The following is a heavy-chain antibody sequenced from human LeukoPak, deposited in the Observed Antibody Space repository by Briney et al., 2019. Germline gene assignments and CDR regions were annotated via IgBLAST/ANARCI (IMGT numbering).Heavy chain of an antibody. CDR1: GGSISSYY. J-gene: IGHJ4*02. D-gene: IGHD5-12*01. Sequence: SETLSLTCTVSGGSISSYYWSWIRQPPGKGLERSGYVYYSGSTNYNPSLKSRVTMSVDTSKNQFSLKLDSVTAADTAVYYCARDPAAYGGYGYYFELWGQGILVTVSS. V-gene: IGHV4-59*01. CDR2: VYYSGST. CDR3: ARDPAAYGGYGYYFEL.